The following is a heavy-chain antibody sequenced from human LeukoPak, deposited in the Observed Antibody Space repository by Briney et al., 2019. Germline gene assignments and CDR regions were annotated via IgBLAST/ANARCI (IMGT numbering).Heavy chain of an antibody. J-gene: IGHJ4*02. CDR3: ARVQGHSYDSNGYYRYFGY. V-gene: IGHV4-38-2*01. D-gene: IGHD3-22*01. CDR1: DYSISSGYY. CDR2: IYHSGST. Sequence: PSETLSLTCAVSDYSISSGYYWGWIRQSPGKGLEWIGSIYHSGSTYYNPSLKSRVTISVDTSKNEFSLKLSSVTAADTAVYFCARVQGHSYDSNGYYRYFGYWGQGTLVTVSS.